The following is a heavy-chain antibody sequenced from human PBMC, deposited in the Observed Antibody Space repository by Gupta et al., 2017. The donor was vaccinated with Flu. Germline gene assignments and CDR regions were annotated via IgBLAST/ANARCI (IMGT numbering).Heavy chain of an antibody. D-gene: IGHD2-15*01. Sequence: QVQLVQSGAEVKKPGASVKVSCKASGYTFTGYYMHWVRQAPGQGLEWMGRINPNSGGTNYAQKFQGRVTMTRDTSISTAYMELSRLRSDDTAVYYCVLAEYCSGGSCYFSPRSGDDAFDIWGQGTMVTVSS. V-gene: IGHV1-2*06. J-gene: IGHJ3*02. CDR2: INPNSGGT. CDR1: GYTFTGYY. CDR3: VLAEYCSGGSCYFSPRSGDDAFDI.